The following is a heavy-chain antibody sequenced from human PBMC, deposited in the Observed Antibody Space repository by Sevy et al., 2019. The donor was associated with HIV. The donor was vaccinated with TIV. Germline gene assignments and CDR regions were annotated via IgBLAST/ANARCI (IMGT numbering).Heavy chain of an antibody. D-gene: IGHD4-17*01. Sequence: GGSLRLPCAASGFTFSSYGMHWVRQAPGKGLEWVAVISYDGSNKYYADSVKGRFTISRDNSKNTLYLQMNSLRAEDTAVYYCAKDLSHDYGDLGFDYWGQGTLVTVSS. V-gene: IGHV3-30*18. J-gene: IGHJ4*02. CDR3: AKDLSHDYGDLGFDY. CDR1: GFTFSSYG. CDR2: ISYDGSNK.